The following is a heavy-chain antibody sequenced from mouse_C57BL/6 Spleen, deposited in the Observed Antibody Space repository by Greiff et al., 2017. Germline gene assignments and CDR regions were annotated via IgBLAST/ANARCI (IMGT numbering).Heavy chain of an antibody. J-gene: IGHJ3*01. Sequence: QVQLHQPGAELVRPGSSVKLSCKASGYTFTSYWMHWVKQRPIQGLEWIGNIDPSDSETHYNQKFKDKATLTVDKSSSTAYMQLSSLTSEDSAVYYCARDSNYVFFAYWGQGTLVTVSA. D-gene: IGHD2-5*01. CDR1: GYTFTSYW. V-gene: IGHV1-52*01. CDR3: ARDSNYVFFAY. CDR2: IDPSDSET.